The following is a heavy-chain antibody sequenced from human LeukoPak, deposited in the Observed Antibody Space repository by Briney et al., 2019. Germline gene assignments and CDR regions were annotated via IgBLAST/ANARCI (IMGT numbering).Heavy chain of an antibody. CDR3: ARVLGSGSYPYYYYYGMDV. CDR1: GGSISSYY. CDR2: IYSSGST. Sequence: SSETLSLTCTVSGGSISSYYWSWIRQPAGKGLEWIGRIYSSGSTNYNPSLKSRVTMSVDTSKNQFSLKLSSVTDADTAVYYCARVLGSGSYPYYYYYGMDVWGQRTTDTVSS. J-gene: IGHJ6*02. V-gene: IGHV4-4*07. D-gene: IGHD3-10*01.